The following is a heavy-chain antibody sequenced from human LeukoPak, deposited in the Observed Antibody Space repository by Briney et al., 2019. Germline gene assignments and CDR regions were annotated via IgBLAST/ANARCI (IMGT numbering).Heavy chain of an antibody. CDR2: IIPIFGTA. CDR1: GGTFSTYG. Sequence: ASVKDSCTASGGTFSTYGISWVRQAPGQGLEWMGGIIPIFGTANYAQKFQGRVTITADESTNTAYMDLSSLRSEDTAVYYCARVYLGITMIVVVIGDYWGQSTLLRVSS. D-gene: IGHD3-22*01. J-gene: IGHJ4*02. V-gene: IGHV1-69*13. CDR3: ARVYLGITMIVVVIGDY.